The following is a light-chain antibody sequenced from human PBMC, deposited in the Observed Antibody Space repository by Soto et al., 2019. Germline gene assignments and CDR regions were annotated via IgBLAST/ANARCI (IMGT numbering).Light chain of an antibody. V-gene: IGLV2-14*01. CDR2: GVN. CDR3: SSHTLSSALQV. Sequence: QSALTQPASVSGSPGQSITNSCSGSISDFIVYNYVSWYQQHPGKAPKLMLYGVNKRPSGVSNRFSGSKSGDTASLTISGLQAKDEADYYCSSHTLSSALQVFGTGTKLTVL. CDR1: ISDFIVYNY. J-gene: IGLJ1*01.